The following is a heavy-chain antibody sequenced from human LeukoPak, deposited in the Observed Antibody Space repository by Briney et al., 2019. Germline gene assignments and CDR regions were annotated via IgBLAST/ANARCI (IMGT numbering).Heavy chain of an antibody. J-gene: IGHJ5*02. V-gene: IGHV1-69*13. Sequence: EASVKVSCKASGGTFNSYAISWVRQAPGQGLEWMGGIIPIFGTANYAQKLQGRVTITADESTSTAYMELSSLRSEDTAVYYCARVTGGRWLLPMYNWFDPWGQETLVTVST. CDR1: GGTFNSYA. CDR3: ARVTGGRWLLPMYNWFDP. CDR2: IIPIFGTA. D-gene: IGHD3-22*01.